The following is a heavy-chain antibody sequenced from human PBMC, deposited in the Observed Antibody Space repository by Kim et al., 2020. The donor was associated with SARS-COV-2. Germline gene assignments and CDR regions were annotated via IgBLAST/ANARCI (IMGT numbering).Heavy chain of an antibody. Sequence: SETLSLTCTVSGGSISSYYWSWIRQPPGKGLEWIGYIYYSGSTNYNPSLKSRVTISVDTSKNQFSLKLSSVTAADTAVYYCARDFTMVRGVIGWFDPWGQGTLVTVSS. CDR3: ARDFTMVRGVIGWFDP. CDR1: GGSISSYY. D-gene: IGHD3-10*01. V-gene: IGHV4-59*13. CDR2: IYYSGST. J-gene: IGHJ5*02.